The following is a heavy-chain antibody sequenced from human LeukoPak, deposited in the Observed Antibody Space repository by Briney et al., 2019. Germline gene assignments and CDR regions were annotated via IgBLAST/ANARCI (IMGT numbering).Heavy chain of an antibody. D-gene: IGHD3-3*01. V-gene: IGHV3-30-3*01. CDR2: ISYDGSNK. J-gene: IGHJ6*02. CDR3: ASIHYDFWSGYYRDYYYYGMDV. CDR1: GFTFSSYA. Sequence: PGGSLRLSCAASGFTFSSYAMHWARQAPGKGLEWVAVISYDGSNKYYADSVKGRFTISRDNSKNTLYLQMNSLRAEDTAVYYCASIHYDFWSGYYRDYYYYGMDVWGQGTTVTVSS.